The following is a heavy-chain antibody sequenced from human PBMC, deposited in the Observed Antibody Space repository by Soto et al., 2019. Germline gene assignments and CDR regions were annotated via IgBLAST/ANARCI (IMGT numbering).Heavy chain of an antibody. CDR3: ARHQPNYDFWSGYYPAYYYYYYMDV. D-gene: IGHD3-3*01. CDR1: GGSISSYY. J-gene: IGHJ6*03. V-gene: IGHV4-59*01. Sequence: SETLSLTCTASGGSISSYYWSWIRQPPGKGLEWIGYIYYSGSTDYNPSLKSRVTISVDTSKNQFSLKLSSVTAADTAVYYCARHQPNYDFWSGYYPAYYYYYYMDVWGKGTTVTVSS. CDR2: IYYSGST.